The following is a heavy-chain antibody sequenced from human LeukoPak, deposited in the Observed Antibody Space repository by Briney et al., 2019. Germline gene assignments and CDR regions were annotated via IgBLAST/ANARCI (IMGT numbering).Heavy chain of an antibody. D-gene: IGHD6-13*01. Sequence: SETLSLTCTVSGGSISSYYWSWTRQPPGKGLEWIGYIYYSGSTNYNPSLKSRVTISVDTSKNQFSLKLSCVTAADTAVYYCAREVAAAVHDAFDIWGQGTMVTVSS. CDR2: IYYSGST. J-gene: IGHJ3*02. CDR1: GGSISSYY. V-gene: IGHV4-59*01. CDR3: AREVAAAVHDAFDI.